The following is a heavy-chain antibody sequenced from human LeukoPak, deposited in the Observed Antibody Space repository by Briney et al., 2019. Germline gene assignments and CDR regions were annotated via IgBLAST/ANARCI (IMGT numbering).Heavy chain of an antibody. Sequence: PSETLSLTCTVSGGSLSSYYWSWIRQPPGKGLEWIGYIYTSGSTNYNPSLKSRVTISVDTSKNQFSLKLSSVTAADTAVYYCARHAITGTTSYNYMDVWGKGTTVTVSS. V-gene: IGHV4-4*09. D-gene: IGHD1-7*01. J-gene: IGHJ6*03. CDR3: ARHAITGTTSYNYMDV. CDR2: IYTSGST. CDR1: GGSLSSYY.